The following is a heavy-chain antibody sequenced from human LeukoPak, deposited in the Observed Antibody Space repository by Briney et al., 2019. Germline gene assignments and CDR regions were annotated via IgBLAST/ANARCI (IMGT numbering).Heavy chain of an antibody. D-gene: IGHD2-21*02. Sequence: PGRSLRLSCAASGFTFDDYAMHWVRHAPGKGLEWVSGISWNSGSIGYADSVKGRFTISRDNAKNSLYQQMNSLRAEDTALYYCAKDISYDTALNAFDIWGQGTMVTVSS. CDR1: GFTFDDYA. CDR3: AKDISYDTALNAFDI. J-gene: IGHJ3*02. V-gene: IGHV3-9*01. CDR2: ISWNSGSI.